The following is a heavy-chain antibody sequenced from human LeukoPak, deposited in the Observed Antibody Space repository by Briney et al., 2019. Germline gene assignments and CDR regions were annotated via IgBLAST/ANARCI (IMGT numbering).Heavy chain of an antibody. CDR2: INGDGNTI. CDR3: ARGKSGSYGLEDY. J-gene: IGHJ4*01. Sequence: QPGGCLRLSCAASGFTFSSYWMHWVRQAPGKGLVWVSRINGDGNTINYADSVRGRFTISRDNAKNTLYLQMNSLRAEVTAVYYCARGKSGSYGLEDYLGHGTLVTVSS. CDR1: GFTFSSYW. V-gene: IGHV3-74*01. D-gene: IGHD1-26*01.